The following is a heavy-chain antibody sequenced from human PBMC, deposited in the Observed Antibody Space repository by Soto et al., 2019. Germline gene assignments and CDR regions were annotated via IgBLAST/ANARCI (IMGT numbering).Heavy chain of an antibody. V-gene: IGHV6-1*01. CDR2: TYYRSRWYN. CDR3: AGTTSHQWYYMDV. Sequence: HTLSRTCAISGERVSSNSAAWNWIRMSPSRGLEWLARTYYRSRWYNDYAVSVRSRITVNPDTSKNQFSLQLTSVTPEDTAVYYCAGTTSHQWYYMDVWGKGTTVTVSS. J-gene: IGHJ6*03. D-gene: IGHD1-7*01. CDR1: GERVSSNSAA.